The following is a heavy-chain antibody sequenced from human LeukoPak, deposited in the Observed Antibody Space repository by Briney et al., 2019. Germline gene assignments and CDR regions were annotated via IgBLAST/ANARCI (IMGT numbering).Heavy chain of an antibody. Sequence: PGGSLRLSCTASESTFSSYAMSWVGQAPGKGLEGASAIRGSGGSTYYADSVKGRFTISRDNSKNTLYLQMNSLRAEDTAVYYCAKDRAPYYDFWSGYYVSSGFDPWGQGTLVTVSS. CDR3: AKDRAPYYDFWSGYYVSSGFDP. CDR2: IRGSGGST. CDR1: ESTFSSYA. J-gene: IGHJ5*02. V-gene: IGHV3-23*01. D-gene: IGHD3-3*01.